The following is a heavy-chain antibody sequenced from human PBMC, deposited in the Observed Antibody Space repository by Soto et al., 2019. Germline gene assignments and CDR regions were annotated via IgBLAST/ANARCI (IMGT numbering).Heavy chain of an antibody. CDR2: ISYDGSNK. CDR1: GFTFSSYG. J-gene: IGHJ4*02. CDR3: AKNGGGKPFDY. D-gene: IGHD2-15*01. V-gene: IGHV3-30*18. Sequence: LRLSCAASGFTFSSYGMHWVRQAPGKGLEWVAVISYDGSNKYYADSVKGRFTISRDNSKNTLYLQMNSLRAEDTAVYYCAKNGGGKPFDYWGQGTLVTVS.